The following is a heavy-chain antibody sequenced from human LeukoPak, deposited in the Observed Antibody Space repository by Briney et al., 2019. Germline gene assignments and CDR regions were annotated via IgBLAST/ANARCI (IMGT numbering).Heavy chain of an antibody. CDR2: IKQDGSEK. V-gene: IGHV3-7*01. J-gene: IGHJ4*02. CDR1: GFTFSSYW. CDR3: AGESVDHGDYYFYY. D-gene: IGHD4-17*01. Sequence: VGSLRLSCAASGFTFSSYWMSWVRQAPGKGLEWVANIKQDGSEKYYVDSVKGRFTISRDNAKNSLYLQMNSLRAEDTAVYYCAGESVDHGDYYFYYWGQGTLVTVSS.